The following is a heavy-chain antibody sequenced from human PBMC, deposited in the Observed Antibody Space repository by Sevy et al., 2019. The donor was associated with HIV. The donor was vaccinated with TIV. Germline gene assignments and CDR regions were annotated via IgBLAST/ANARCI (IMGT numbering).Heavy chain of an antibody. Sequence: SETLSLTCTVSGGSINSDHWNWIRQPPGKGLEWIGYVYYTGSTNYNPSLKNRVTISVDRTKNQFSLKLTFFTAADTAMYYCARRNDFDIWGQGTMVTVSS. CDR2: VYYTGST. V-gene: IGHV4-59*08. J-gene: IGHJ3*02. CDR1: GGSINSDH. CDR3: ARRNDFDI.